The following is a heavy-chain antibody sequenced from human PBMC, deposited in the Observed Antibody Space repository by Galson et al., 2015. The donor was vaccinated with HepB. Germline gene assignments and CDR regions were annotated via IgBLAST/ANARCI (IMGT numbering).Heavy chain of an antibody. CDR1: GFTFSSYA. D-gene: IGHD2-2*01. Sequence: SLRLSCAASGFTFSSYAMHWVRQAPGKGLEWVAVISYDGSNKYYADSVKGRFTISRDNSKNTLYLQMNSLRAEDTAVYYCARDMRYCSSTSCLFDYYYYYGMDVWGQGTTVTVSS. J-gene: IGHJ6*02. CDR3: ARDMRYCSSTSCLFDYYYYYGMDV. V-gene: IGHV3-30*04. CDR2: ISYDGSNK.